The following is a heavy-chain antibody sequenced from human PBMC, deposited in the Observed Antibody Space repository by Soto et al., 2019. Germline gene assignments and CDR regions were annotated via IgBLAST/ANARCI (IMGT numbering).Heavy chain of an antibody. J-gene: IGHJ3*02. D-gene: IGHD3-22*01. Sequence: VQLVESGGGVVQPGRSLRLSCAASGFTFSSYAMHWVRQAPGKGLEWVAVISYDGSNKYYADSVKGRFTISRDNSKNTLYLQMNSLRAEDTAVYYCARVRITMKTHDAFDIWGQGTMVTVSS. CDR2: ISYDGSNK. CDR1: GFTFSSYA. V-gene: IGHV3-30-3*01. CDR3: ARVRITMKTHDAFDI.